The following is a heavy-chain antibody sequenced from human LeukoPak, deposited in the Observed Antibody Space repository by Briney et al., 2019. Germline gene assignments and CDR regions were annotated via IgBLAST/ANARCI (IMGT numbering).Heavy chain of an antibody. CDR3: ATSSSIAARQRAFDI. CDR1: GGSISSYY. CDR2: IYYSGST. D-gene: IGHD6-6*01. Sequence: PSETLSLTCTVSGGSISSYYWSWIRQPPGKGLEWIGYIYYSGSTNYNPSLKSRVTISVDTSKNQFSLKLSSVTAADTAVYYCATSSSIAARQRAFDIWGQGTMVTVSS. V-gene: IGHV4-59*01. J-gene: IGHJ3*02.